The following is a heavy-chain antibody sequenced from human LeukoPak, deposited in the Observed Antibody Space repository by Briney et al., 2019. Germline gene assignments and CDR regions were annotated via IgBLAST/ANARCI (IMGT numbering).Heavy chain of an antibody. D-gene: IGHD6-13*01. CDR2: INHSGST. CDR1: GGSFSGYY. Sequence: SETLSLTCAVYGGSFSGYYWSWIRQPPGKGLEVIGEINHSGSTNYNPSLKSRVTISVDMSKNQFSLKLSSVTAADTAVYYCGRSDGTGAFHIWGQGTMVTVSS. V-gene: IGHV4-34*01. CDR3: GRSDGTGAFHI. J-gene: IGHJ3*02.